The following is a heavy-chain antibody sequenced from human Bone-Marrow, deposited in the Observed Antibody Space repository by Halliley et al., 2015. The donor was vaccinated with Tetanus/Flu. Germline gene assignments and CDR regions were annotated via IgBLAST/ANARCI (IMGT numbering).Heavy chain of an antibody. J-gene: IGHJ3*02. V-gene: IGHV3-15*01. CDR3: ATTYNWNLDGVNAFDI. CDR1: GINFSNAW. CDR2: IKRKTDGETT. D-gene: IGHD1-7*01. Sequence: SLRLSCAASGINFSNAWMNWVRQAPGKGLEWVGRIKRKTDGETTDYAAPVKGRFTISRDDSKNTLYLQMSSLKTEDTAVYHCATTYNWNLDGVNAFDIWGQGTMLTVSS.